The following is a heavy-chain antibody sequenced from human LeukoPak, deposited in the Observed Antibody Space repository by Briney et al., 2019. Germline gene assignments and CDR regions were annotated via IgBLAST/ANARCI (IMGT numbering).Heavy chain of an antibody. CDR2: IYTSGST. Sequence: SETLSLTCTVSGGSISSGSYYWSWIRQPAGKGLEWIGRIYTSGSTNYNPSLKSRVTISVDTSKNQFSLKLSSVTAADTAVYYCAREGGRVLTGHAFDIWGQGTMVTVSS. CDR1: GGSISSGSYY. CDR3: AREGGRVLTGHAFDI. J-gene: IGHJ3*02. D-gene: IGHD3-3*01. V-gene: IGHV4-61*02.